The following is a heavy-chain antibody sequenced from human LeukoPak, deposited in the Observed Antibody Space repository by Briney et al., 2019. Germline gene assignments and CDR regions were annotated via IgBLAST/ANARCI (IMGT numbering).Heavy chain of an antibody. CDR1: GFPFSSYW. CDR2: ISGDGTIK. V-gene: IGHV3-74*03. D-gene: IGHD5-12*01. CDR3: SRWQFDY. Sequence: PGGSLRLSCEPSGFPFSSYWMLWVRQAPGKGLVWVSRISGDGTIKTYADFVRGRFTISRDNTKNILYLQMNSLKVEDTAIYFCSRWQFDYWGQGVLVTVSS. J-gene: IGHJ4*02.